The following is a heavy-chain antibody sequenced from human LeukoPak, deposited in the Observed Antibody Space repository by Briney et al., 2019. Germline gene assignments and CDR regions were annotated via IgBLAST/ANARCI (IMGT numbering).Heavy chain of an antibody. CDR3: ARDGEEPGSGWGDYFDY. CDR1: GFTFSSYW. D-gene: IGHD6-19*01. J-gene: IGHJ4*02. Sequence: GGSLRLSCAASGFTFSSYWMSWVRQAPGKGLEWVANIKQDGSEKYYVDSVKGRFTISRDNAKNSLYLQMNSLRAEDTAVYYCARDGEEPGSGWGDYFDYWGQGTLVTVSS. V-gene: IGHV3-7*01. CDR2: IKQDGSEK.